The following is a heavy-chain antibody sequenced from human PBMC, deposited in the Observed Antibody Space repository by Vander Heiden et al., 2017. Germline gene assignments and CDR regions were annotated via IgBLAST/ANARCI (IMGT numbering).Heavy chain of an antibody. D-gene: IGHD1-26*01. CDR1: GFPFRRHV. CDR2: ISGSGDST. CDR3: AKQMWELTFEY. Sequence: EVQLLVSGGGLVQPGGSLRLCCAASGFPFRRHVMNWVRQAPGKGLEWVSAISGSGDSTYYADSVKGRFTISRDNSKNTLYLQMNSLRAEDTAVYYCAKQMWELTFEYWGQGTLVTVPS. V-gene: IGHV3-23*01. J-gene: IGHJ4*02.